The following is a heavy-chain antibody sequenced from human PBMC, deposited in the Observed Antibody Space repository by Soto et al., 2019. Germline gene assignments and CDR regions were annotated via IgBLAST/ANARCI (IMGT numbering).Heavy chain of an antibody. D-gene: IGHD3-10*01. J-gene: IGHJ3*01. CDR3: ATEREGTVNLLRGLESGAFDV. CDR2: IKSKSQGGTA. CDR1: AFTFTNAW. V-gene: IGHV3-15*07. Sequence: QLVESGGGLVKPGGSLRLSCAASAFTFTNAWMNWVRQAPGKGLEWVGRIKSKSQGGTADYAAPVKGRFAISRDDSKNTLYLQMNSLQTDDTAVYFCATEREGTVNLLRGLESGAFDVWGLGTMVTVSS.